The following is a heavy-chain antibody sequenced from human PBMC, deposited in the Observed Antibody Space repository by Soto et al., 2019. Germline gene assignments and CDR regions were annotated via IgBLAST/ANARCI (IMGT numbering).Heavy chain of an antibody. CDR1: GGSISSGGYY. CDR2: IYYSGST. V-gene: IGHV4-31*03. CDR3: ARSFGVAAAGPFDY. D-gene: IGHD6-13*01. Sequence: SETLSLTCTVSGGSISSGGYYWSWIRQHPGKGLEWIGYIYYSGSTYYNPSLKSRVTISVDTSKNQFSLKLSSVTAADTAVYYWARSFGVAAAGPFDYWGQGTLVTV. J-gene: IGHJ4*02.